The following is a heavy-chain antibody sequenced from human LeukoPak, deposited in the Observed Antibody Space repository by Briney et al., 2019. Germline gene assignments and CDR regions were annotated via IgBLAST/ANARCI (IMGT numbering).Heavy chain of an antibody. CDR2: ISSSSSYI. J-gene: IGHJ5*02. CDR3: ARGVGARTDWFDP. Sequence: GGSLRLSCAASGFTFSSYSMSWVRQAPGKGLEWVSSISSSSSYIYYADSVKGRFTISRDNAKNSPYLQMNSLRAEDTAVYYCARGVGARTDWFDPWGQGTLVTVSS. CDR1: GFTFSSYS. V-gene: IGHV3-21*01. D-gene: IGHD1-26*01.